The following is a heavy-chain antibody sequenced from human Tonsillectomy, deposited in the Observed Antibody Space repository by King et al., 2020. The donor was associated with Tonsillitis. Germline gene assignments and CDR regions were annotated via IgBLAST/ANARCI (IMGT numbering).Heavy chain of an antibody. Sequence: VQLVESGGGLVQPGGSLRLSCAASGFTFRSYAMSWVRQAPGKGLEWVSAISGSGRSAYYADSVKGRFTISRDNSKNTLYLQMNSLRAEDTAVYYCAKDAVTGGWSDYYGMDVWGQGTTVTVSS. D-gene: IGHD2-15*01. CDR2: ISGSGRSA. CDR1: GFTFRSYA. CDR3: AKDAVTGGWSDYYGMDV. J-gene: IGHJ6*02. V-gene: IGHV3-23*04.